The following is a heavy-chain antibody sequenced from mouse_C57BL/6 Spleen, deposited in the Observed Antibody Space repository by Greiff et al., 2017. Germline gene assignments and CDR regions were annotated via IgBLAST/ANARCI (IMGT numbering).Heavy chain of an antibody. CDR1: GYTFTSYW. J-gene: IGHJ1*03. D-gene: IGHD1-1*01. Sequence: QVQLQQPGAELVKPGASVKLSCKASGYTFTSYWMHWVKQRPGRGLEWIGRIDPNSGGTKYNQKFKSKATLTVDKPSSTAYMQLSSLTSEDSAVDYCARSCDYGSGQWYFDDWGTGTTLTVSS. V-gene: IGHV1-72*01. CDR3: ARSCDYGSGQWYFDD. CDR2: IDPNSGGT.